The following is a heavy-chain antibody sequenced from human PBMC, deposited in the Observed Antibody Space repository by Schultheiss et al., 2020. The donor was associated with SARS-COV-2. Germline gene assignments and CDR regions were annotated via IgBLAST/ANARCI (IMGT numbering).Heavy chain of an antibody. CDR2: ISSSGKTI. Sequence: GESLKISCAASGFTFSSYAMHWVRQAPGKGLEWVSDISSSGKTIYYADSVKCRFTISRDNTKKSLYLQMNSLRAEDTALYYCARDLGSGGAFDLWGRGTMVTVSS. CDR1: GFTFSSYA. D-gene: IGHD3-10*01. CDR3: ARDLGSGGAFDL. V-gene: IGHV3-48*03. J-gene: IGHJ3*01.